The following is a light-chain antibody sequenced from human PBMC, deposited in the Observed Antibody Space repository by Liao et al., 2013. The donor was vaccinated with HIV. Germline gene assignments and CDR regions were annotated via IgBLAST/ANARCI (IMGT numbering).Light chain of an antibody. CDR3: QAWGSGTAV. J-gene: IGLJ3*02. V-gene: IGLV3-1*01. Sequence: SNDLTQPPTVSVSPGQTAIITCSGQDLESGYTSWFQQKPGQSPVLVMYQSDRRPSGIPERFSGSNSGNTATLTISGPQAMDEADYYCQAWGSGTAVFGGGTKLTVL. CDR2: QSD. CDR1: DLESGY.